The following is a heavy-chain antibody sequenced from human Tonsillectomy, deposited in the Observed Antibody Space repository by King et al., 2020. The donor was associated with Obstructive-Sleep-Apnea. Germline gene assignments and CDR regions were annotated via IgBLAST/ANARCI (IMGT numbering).Heavy chain of an antibody. CDR2: IYPGDSEA. CDR3: ARQLKWVRTLTVDHYGLDG. V-gene: IGHV5-51*01. D-gene: IGHD1-26*01. Sequence: VQLVESGPEVKKPGESLKISCQGSGYSFTNYWIAWVRQMPGKGLEWMGIIYPGDSEARYSPSFKGQVTISADKSIRTAYLQWSSLKASDTAMYYCARQLKWVRTLTVDHYGLDGWGQGNTVTVSS. J-gene: IGHJ6*02. CDR1: GYSFTNYW.